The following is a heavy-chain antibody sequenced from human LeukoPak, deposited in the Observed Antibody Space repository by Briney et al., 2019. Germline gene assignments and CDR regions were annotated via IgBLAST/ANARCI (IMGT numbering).Heavy chain of an antibody. CDR3: ARGAYYSSTSCYGHYYYYMDV. V-gene: IGHV1-69*06. D-gene: IGHD2-2*01. Sequence: WASVKVSCKASGGTFSSYAISWVRQAPGQGLEWMGGIIPIFGTANYAQKFQGRVTITADKSTGTAYMELSSLRSEDTAVYYCARGAYYSSTSCYGHYYYYMDVWGKGTTVTVSS. J-gene: IGHJ6*03. CDR2: IIPIFGTA. CDR1: GGTFSSYA.